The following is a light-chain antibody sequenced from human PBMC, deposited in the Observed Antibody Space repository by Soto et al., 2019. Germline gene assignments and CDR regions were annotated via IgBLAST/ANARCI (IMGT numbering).Light chain of an antibody. V-gene: IGKV1-39*01. CDR2: AAS. CDR1: ESIISY. Sequence: DIQMIQSPSSRSASVGDRVTITCRASESIISYLNWYQQKPGKAPKLLIYAASSLQSGVPSRFSGSGSGTDYTLTIGSLQPEDFATYYCQQSYSTPITFGQGTRLDIK. CDR3: QQSYSTPIT. J-gene: IGKJ5*01.